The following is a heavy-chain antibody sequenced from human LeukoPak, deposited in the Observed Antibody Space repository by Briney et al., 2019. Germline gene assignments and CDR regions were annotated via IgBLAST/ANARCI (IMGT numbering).Heavy chain of an antibody. Sequence: SETLSLTCTVSGYSISSGYYSGWIRQPPGKGLEWIGSISHSGTTYYNPSLKSRVTISLATSKNQFSLKLSSVTAADTAVYYCARDLGSGGNSDYWGQGTLVTVSS. D-gene: IGHD4-23*01. CDR1: GYSISSGYY. CDR3: ARDLGSGGNSDY. J-gene: IGHJ4*02. V-gene: IGHV4-38-2*02. CDR2: ISHSGTT.